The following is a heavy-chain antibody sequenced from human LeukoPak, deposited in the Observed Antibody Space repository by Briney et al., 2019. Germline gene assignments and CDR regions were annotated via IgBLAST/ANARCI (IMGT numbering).Heavy chain of an antibody. CDR1: GFXFSRYS. D-gene: IGHD5-24*01. CDR2: ISSSSTYI. Sequence: GGSLRLSCEASGFXFSRYSVNWVRQAPGKGLEWVSSISSSSTYIYYADSVKGRFTVSRDNAKNSLYLQMNSLRAEDTAVYYCARVGDGYKNDAFDIWGQGTMVTVSS. V-gene: IGHV3-21*01. CDR3: ARVGDGYKNDAFDI. J-gene: IGHJ3*02.